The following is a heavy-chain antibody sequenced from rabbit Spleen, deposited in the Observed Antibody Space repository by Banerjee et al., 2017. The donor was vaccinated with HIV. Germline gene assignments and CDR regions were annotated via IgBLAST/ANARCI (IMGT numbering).Heavy chain of an antibody. CDR2: KYTGSSANT. D-gene: IGHD2-1*01. J-gene: IGHJ4*01. CDR1: GFDFSSGYY. Sequence: QSLEESGGDLVKPGTSLTLTCKGSGFDFSSGYYISWVRQAPGKGLEWIACKYTGSSANTYYASWAKGRFTISKTSSTTVTLQMTSLTAADTATYFCGRGSATMTMVITGYYLSLWGPGTLVTVS. V-gene: IGHV1S40*01. CDR3: GRGSATMTMVITGYYLSL.